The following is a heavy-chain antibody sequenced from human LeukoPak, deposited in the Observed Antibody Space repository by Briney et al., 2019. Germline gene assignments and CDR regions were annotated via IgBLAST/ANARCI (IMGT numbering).Heavy chain of an antibody. CDR1: GASISDSC. CDR2: IYSSGST. Sequence: SETLSLTCTISGASISDSCWSWIRQSPGKGLEWIGYIYSSGSTNYNPSLNSRVTISVDTSKKHFSLKLASVTAADTAVYYCASTLITFGGLMTFYFDSWGQGTLVTVSS. J-gene: IGHJ4*02. CDR3: ASTLITFGGLMTFYFDS. V-gene: IGHV4-59*01. D-gene: IGHD3-16*01.